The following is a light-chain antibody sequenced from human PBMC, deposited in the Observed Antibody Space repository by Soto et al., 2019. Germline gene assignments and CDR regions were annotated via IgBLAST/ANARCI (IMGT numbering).Light chain of an antibody. CDR1: SSDVGGYHY. Sequence: QSALTQPASVSGSTGKSITISCTGTSSDVGGYHYVCWYQQYPGKAPKVMISDVSNRPSGVSNRFSGSKSGNTASLTISGLQAEDEADYYCSSYTTSSTYVFRTGTKLTVL. V-gene: IGLV2-14*01. CDR2: DVS. CDR3: SSYTTSSTYV. J-gene: IGLJ1*01.